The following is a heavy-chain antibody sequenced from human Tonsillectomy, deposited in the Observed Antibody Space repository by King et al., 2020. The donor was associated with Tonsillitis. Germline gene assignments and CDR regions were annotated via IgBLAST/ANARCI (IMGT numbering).Heavy chain of an antibody. V-gene: IGHV1-46*01. CDR3: ASGRWRAPGDY. CDR1: GYTFTSYY. CDR2: INPSGGST. J-gene: IGHJ4*02. Sequence: VQLVESGAEVKKPGASVKVSCKASGYTFTSYYMHSVRQAPGQGLEWMGIINPSGGSTSYAQKLKGRVTMTRDTSTSTVYMELNSLRSEDTAVYYCASGRWRAPGDYWGRGTRVTVSS.